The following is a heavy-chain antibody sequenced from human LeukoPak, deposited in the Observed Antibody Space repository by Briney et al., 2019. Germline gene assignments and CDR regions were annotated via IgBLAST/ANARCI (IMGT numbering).Heavy chain of an antibody. Sequence: PSETLSLTCTVSGGSISSYYWSWIRQPPGKGLEWIGYIYYSGSTNYNPSLKNRVTISVDTSKNQFSLKLSSVTAADTAVYYCGYGDYAFDAFDIWGQGTMVTVSS. D-gene: IGHD4-17*01. V-gene: IGHV4-59*08. CDR1: GGSISSYY. CDR2: IYYSGST. CDR3: GYGDYAFDAFDI. J-gene: IGHJ3*02.